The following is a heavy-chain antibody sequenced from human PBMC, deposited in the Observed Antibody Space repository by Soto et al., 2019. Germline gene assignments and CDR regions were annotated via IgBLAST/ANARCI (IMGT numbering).Heavy chain of an antibody. D-gene: IGHD3-22*01. CDR2: IWYDGSNK. V-gene: IGHV3-33*01. Sequence: GGSLRLSCAASGFTFSSYGMHWVRQAPGKGLEWVAVIWYDGSNKYYADSVKGRFTISRDNSKNTLYLQMNSLRAEDTAVYYCARPTRRDSSILPYRGQGTLVTVSS. J-gene: IGHJ4*02. CDR3: ARPTRRDSSILPY. CDR1: GFTFSSYG.